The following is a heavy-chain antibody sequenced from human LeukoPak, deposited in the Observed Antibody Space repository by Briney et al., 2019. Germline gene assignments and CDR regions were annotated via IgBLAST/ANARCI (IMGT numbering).Heavy chain of an antibody. V-gene: IGHV4-4*07. J-gene: IGHJ4*02. CDR3: AREEYSSSPGYFDY. D-gene: IGHD6-6*01. CDR1: GGSISSYY. CDR2: IYTSGST. Sequence: SETLSLTCTVSGGSISSYYWSWIRQPAGKGPEWIGRIYTSGSTNYNPSLKSRVTMSVDTSKNQFSLKLSSVTAADTAVYYCAREEYSSSPGYFDYWGQGTLVTVSS.